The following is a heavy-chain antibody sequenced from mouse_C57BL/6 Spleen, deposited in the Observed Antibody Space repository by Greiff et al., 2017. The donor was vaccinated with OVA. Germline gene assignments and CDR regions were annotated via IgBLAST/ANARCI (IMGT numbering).Heavy chain of an antibody. CDR2: IDPSDSET. V-gene: IGHV1-52*01. CDR1: GYTFTSYR. Sequence: QVQLQQPGAELVRPGSSVKLSCKASGYTFTSYRMHWVKQRPIQGLEWIGNIDPSDSETHYNQKFKDKATLTVDKSSSTAYMQLSSLTSEDSAVYYCAYYDYDLDYWGQGTTLTVSS. J-gene: IGHJ2*01. D-gene: IGHD2-4*01. CDR3: AYYDYDLDY.